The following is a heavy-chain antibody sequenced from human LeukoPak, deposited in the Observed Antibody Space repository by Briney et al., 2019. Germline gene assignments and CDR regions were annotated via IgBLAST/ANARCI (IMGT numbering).Heavy chain of an antibody. Sequence: SETLSLTCTVSGGSIGGHYWTWIRQPPGKGLEWMGYIYYSGSTNYNPSLKSRVTISLDTSKNQFSLKLRSVNAADTAVYYCARQWGANGYGYFDYWGQGTLVTVSS. CDR3: ARQWGANGYGYFDY. CDR1: GGSIGGHY. D-gene: IGHD5-12*01. J-gene: IGHJ4*02. V-gene: IGHV4-59*08. CDR2: IYYSGST.